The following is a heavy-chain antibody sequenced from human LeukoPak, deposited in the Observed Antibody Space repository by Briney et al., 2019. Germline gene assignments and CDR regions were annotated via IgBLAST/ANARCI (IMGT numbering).Heavy chain of an antibody. CDR1: GFTFSSYG. D-gene: IGHD5-18*01. J-gene: IGHJ4*02. Sequence: PGGSLRLSCAASGFTFSSYGMHWVRLAPGKGLEWVAVISYDGSNKYYADSVKGRFTISRDNSKNTLYLQMNSLRAEDTAVYYCAKDGSGYSYGYVDYWGQGTLVTVSS. CDR2: ISYDGSNK. CDR3: AKDGSGYSYGYVDY. V-gene: IGHV3-30*18.